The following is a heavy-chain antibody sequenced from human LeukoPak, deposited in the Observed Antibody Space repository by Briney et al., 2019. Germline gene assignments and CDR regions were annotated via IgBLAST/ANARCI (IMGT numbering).Heavy chain of an antibody. CDR3: ARLGVGALDY. D-gene: IGHD1-26*01. V-gene: IGHV3-7*01. CDR1: GLTFSSYW. CDR2: IKQDGSEN. J-gene: IGHJ4*02. Sequence: GGSLRLSCAASGLTFSSYWMSWVRQAPGKGLEWVANIKQDGSENYYVDSVKGRFTISRDNAKNSLYLQMNSLRAEDTAVYYCARLGVGALDYWGQGTLVTVSS.